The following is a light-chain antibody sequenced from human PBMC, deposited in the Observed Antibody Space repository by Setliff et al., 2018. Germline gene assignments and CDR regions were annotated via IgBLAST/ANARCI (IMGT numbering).Light chain of an antibody. J-gene: IGLJ1*01. V-gene: IGLV2-8*01. CDR2: DVS. CDR3: SSYAGSNHFV. Sequence: QSALTQPASVSGSPGQSITISCTGTSSDVGTYNCVSWCQQHPGKAPKVMIYDVSKRPSGVPDRFSGSKSGNTASLTVSGLQAEDEADYYCSSYAGSNHFVFGTGTKVTVL. CDR1: SSDVGTYNC.